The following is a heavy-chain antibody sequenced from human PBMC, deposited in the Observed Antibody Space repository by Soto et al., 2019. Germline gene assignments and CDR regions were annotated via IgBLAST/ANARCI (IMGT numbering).Heavy chain of an antibody. D-gene: IGHD4-4*01. CDR2: ISGSGGST. V-gene: IGHV3-23*01. J-gene: IGHJ3*02. Sequence: EVQLLESGGGLVQPGGSLRLSCAASGFTFSSYAMSWVRQAPGKGLEWVSAISGSGGSTYYADSGKGRFTISRDNSKNTLYRQMNSLRAENTAVYYCAKDDQKCNYVPEDAFDIWGQGTMVTVSS. CDR1: GFTFSSYA. CDR3: AKDDQKCNYVPEDAFDI.